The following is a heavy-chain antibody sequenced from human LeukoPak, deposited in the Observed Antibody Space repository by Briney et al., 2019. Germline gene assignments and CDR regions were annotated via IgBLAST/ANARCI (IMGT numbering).Heavy chain of an antibody. Sequence: ASVKVSCKASGYTFTGYYMHWVRQAPGQGLEWMGWINPNSGGTNYSQKFQGRVTITRDTSASTAYMELSSLRSEDTAVYYCARDGGFGELRPDAFDIWDQGTMVTVSS. D-gene: IGHD3-10*01. V-gene: IGHV1-2*02. CDR1: GYTFTGYY. J-gene: IGHJ3*02. CDR3: ARDGGFGELRPDAFDI. CDR2: INPNSGGT.